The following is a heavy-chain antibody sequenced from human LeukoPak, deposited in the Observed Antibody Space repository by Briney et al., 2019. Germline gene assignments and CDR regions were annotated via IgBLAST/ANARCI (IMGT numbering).Heavy chain of an antibody. D-gene: IGHD3-16*01. CDR3: ARGRNRHWESDAFDI. V-gene: IGHV1-46*01. J-gene: IGHJ3*02. Sequence: ASVKVSCKTSGYTFTNYYMHWVRQAPGQGLEWMGIINPTGGSTSYAQKFQGRVTITRNTSISTAYMELSSLRSEDTAVYYCARGRNRHWESDAFDIWGQGTMVTVSS. CDR1: GYTFTNYY. CDR2: INPTGGST.